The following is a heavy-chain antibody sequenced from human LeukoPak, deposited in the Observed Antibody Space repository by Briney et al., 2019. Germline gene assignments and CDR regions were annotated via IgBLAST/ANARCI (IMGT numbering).Heavy chain of an antibody. J-gene: IGHJ6*02. Sequence: GASVKVSCKASGGTFSSYAISWVRQAPGQGLEWMGGIIPIFGTANYAQKFQGRVTITADESTSTAYMELSSLRSEDTAVYYCASSGGNSLFPRHYYYYGMDVWGQGTTVTVSS. CDR1: GGTFSSYA. CDR2: IIPIFGTA. D-gene: IGHD4-23*01. CDR3: ASSGGNSLFPRHYYYYGMDV. V-gene: IGHV1-69*13.